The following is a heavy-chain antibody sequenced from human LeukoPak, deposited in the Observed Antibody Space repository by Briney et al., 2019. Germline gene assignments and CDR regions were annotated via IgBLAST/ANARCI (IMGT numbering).Heavy chain of an antibody. CDR2: IIPIPGIP. J-gene: IGHJ6*02. CDR3: AKNEAAAKDHYNAMDV. Sequence: SVKVSCKASGGTFSSYAISWVRQAPGQGLEWMGRIIPIPGIPNYAQKFQGRVTITADKSTSTAYMELRSLRSEDTAVYYCAKNEAAAKDHYNAMDVWGQGTTVTVSS. D-gene: IGHD6-13*01. CDR1: GGTFSSYA. V-gene: IGHV1-69*04.